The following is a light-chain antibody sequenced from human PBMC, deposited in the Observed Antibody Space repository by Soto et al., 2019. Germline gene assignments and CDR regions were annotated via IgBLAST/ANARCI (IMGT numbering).Light chain of an antibody. V-gene: IGKV3-11*01. CDR3: QQRSNWPT. CDR1: QSVSSY. CDR2: DAS. J-gene: IGKJ1*01. Sequence: VLTQSPATLSLSPGERAALSCRASQSVSSYLAWYQQKPGQAPRLLIYDASNRATGIQARLSGSGSGTDFTLTIRSLEPEDFAVYYCQQRSNWPTFGQGTKVDIK.